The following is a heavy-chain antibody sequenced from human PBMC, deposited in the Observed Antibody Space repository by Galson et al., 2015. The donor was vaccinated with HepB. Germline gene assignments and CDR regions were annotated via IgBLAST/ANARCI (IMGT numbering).Heavy chain of an antibody. CDR2: INPLGGST. D-gene: IGHD3-22*01. V-gene: IGHV1-46*03. CDR3: AVVVFGYFDY. CDR1: GYTFTNYY. Sequence: SVKASCKASGYTFTNYYVSWVRQAPGQGLEWIGLINPLGGSTVYADQFQDRVTMTSDTSTDTAYLELNRLRLDDTAIYYCAVVVFGYFDYWGQGTLVTVSS. J-gene: IGHJ4*02.